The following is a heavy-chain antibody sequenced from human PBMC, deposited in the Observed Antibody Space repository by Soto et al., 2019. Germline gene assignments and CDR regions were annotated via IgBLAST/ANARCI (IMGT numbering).Heavy chain of an antibody. V-gene: IGHV1-46*01. D-gene: IGHD1-1*01. Sequence: ASVKVSCKASGYTFTSYYMHWVRQAPGQGLEWMGIINPSGGSTSYARKFQGRVTMTRDASTSTVYMELSSLRSEDTAVYYCARYEVSNGRWFDPWGQGTGGTVAS. CDR1: GYTFTSYY. CDR2: INPSGGST. CDR3: ARYEVSNGRWFDP. J-gene: IGHJ5*02.